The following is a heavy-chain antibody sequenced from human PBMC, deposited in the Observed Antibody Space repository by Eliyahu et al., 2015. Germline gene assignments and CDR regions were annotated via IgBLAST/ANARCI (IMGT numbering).Heavy chain of an antibody. CDR2: IYYSGST. D-gene: IGHD6-13*01. Sequence: QLQLQESGPGLVKPSETLSLXCTVSGGSISSXSYYWGWIRQPPGKGLEWIGSIYYSGSTYYNPSLKSRVTISVDTSKNQFSLKLSSVTAADTAVYYCARLRYSSPSSSDYWGQGTLVTVSS. CDR1: GGSISSXSYY. CDR3: ARLRYSSPSSSDY. J-gene: IGHJ4*02. V-gene: IGHV4-39*01.